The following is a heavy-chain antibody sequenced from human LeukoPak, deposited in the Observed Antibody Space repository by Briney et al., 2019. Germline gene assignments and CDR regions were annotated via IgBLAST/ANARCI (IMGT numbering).Heavy chain of an antibody. J-gene: IGHJ4*02. CDR3: MTARRCELLGASSGNY. V-gene: IGHV3-15*01. Sequence: KPGGSLRLSCAASGFTFSNAWMSWVRQAPGKGLEWVGRIKSKTDGGTIHYAAPVIGRFTISRDDSKNTLFLQMNSLKPEVTAVSYCMTARRCELLGASSGNYWGQGTLVTVSS. CDR1: GFTFSNAW. CDR2: IKSKTDGGTI. D-gene: IGHD1-26*01.